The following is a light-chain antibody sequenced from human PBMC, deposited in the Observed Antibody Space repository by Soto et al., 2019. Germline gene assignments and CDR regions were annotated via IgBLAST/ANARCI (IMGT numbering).Light chain of an antibody. CDR1: QSVSSTS. CDR3: QQYDNSPPWT. Sequence: EIVLTQSPGTLSFSPGERATLSCRASQSVSSTSLAWYQQKPGQSPRLLIYGASNRATGIPDRFSGSGSGTDFTLTISRLEPEDFAVYYCQQYDNSPPWTFGKGPKVEIK. CDR2: GAS. V-gene: IGKV3-20*01. J-gene: IGKJ1*01.